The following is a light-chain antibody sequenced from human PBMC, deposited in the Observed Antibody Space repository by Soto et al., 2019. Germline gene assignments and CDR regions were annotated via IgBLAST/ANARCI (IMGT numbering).Light chain of an antibody. CDR1: QSVSTN. V-gene: IGKV3-15*01. Sequence: EILMTQSPASLSVSPGENATLSCRASQSVSTNLVWYQQKLGQSPRLLIYDASTRPTVIPARFGGMGSGTQFTLTITSLQSEDSAVYYCQQYHKWPPLTFGGGTKVEI. J-gene: IGKJ4*01. CDR3: QQYHKWPPLT. CDR2: DAS.